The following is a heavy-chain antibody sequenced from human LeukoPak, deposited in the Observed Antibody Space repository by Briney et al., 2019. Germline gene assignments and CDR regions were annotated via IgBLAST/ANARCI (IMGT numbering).Heavy chain of an antibody. J-gene: IGHJ4*02. CDR1: GFTFSSYS. Sequence: GGSLRLSCAASGFTFSSYSMMWVRQAPGKGLEWVSSISSSSSYIYYADSVKGRFTISRDNAKNSLYLQMNSLRAEDTAVYYCARSLPTDNGGTGYWGQGTLVTVSS. CDR3: ARSLPTDNGGTGY. CDR2: ISSSSSYI. D-gene: IGHD4-23*01. V-gene: IGHV3-21*01.